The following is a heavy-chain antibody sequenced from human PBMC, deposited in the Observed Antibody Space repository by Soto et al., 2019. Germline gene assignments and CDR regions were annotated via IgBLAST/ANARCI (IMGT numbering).Heavy chain of an antibody. CDR2: ISRNSGSI. J-gene: IGHJ4*02. CDR1: GFTFDDYA. D-gene: IGHD5-12*01. V-gene: IGHV3-9*01. CDR3: AKGLVATDRGLFDY. Sequence: EVQLVESGGGLVQPGRSLRLSCAASGFTFDDYAMHWVRQAPGKGLEWVSGISRNSGSIGYADSVKGRFTISRDNAKNSLYLQMNSLRAEDTALYYCAKGLVATDRGLFDYWGQGTLVTVSS.